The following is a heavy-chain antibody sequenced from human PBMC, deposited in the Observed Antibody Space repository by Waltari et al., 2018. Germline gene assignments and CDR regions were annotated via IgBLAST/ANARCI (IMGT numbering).Heavy chain of an antibody. J-gene: IGHJ3*02. CDR2: IYWDGDE. Sequence: QITLKESGPTLVKPTQTLTLTCTFSGFSLSTNGVGVGWIRQPPGKSPELLAVIYWDGDERYNPSLKSRLTITKDTSKNQVVLTMTNMDPVDTAPYYCAHEFGAFDIWGQGTMVTVSS. V-gene: IGHV2-5*02. CDR3: AHEFGAFDI. CDR1: GFSLSTNGVG. D-gene: IGHD3-16*01.